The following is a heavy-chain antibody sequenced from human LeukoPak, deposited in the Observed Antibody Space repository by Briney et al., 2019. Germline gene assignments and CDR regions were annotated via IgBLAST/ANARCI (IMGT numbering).Heavy chain of an antibody. D-gene: IGHD7-27*01. J-gene: IGHJ4*02. CDR1: GFTFSSYW. CDR2: ISGDESST. V-gene: IGHV3-74*01. CDR3: ATLGRVDVADY. Sequence: GGSLRLSCAASGFTFSSYWMHWVRQAPGKGLVWVSRISGDESSTSYADSVKGRFTISRDNAKNTLYLQMNSLRAEDTAVYYCATLGRVDVADYWGQGTLVTVSS.